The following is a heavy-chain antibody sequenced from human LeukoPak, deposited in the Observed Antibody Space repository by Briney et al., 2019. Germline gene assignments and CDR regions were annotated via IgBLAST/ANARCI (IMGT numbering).Heavy chain of an antibody. J-gene: IGHJ5*02. V-gene: IGHV1-69*05. CDR2: IIPIFGTA. Sequence: GASVKVSCKASGGTFSSYAISWVRQAPGQGLEWMGGIIPIFGTANYAQKFQGRVTITTDESTSTAYMELSSLRSEDTAVYYCARDRYCSGGSCSMGWFDPWGQGTLVTVSS. CDR1: GGTFSSYA. D-gene: IGHD2-15*01. CDR3: ARDRYCSGGSCSMGWFDP.